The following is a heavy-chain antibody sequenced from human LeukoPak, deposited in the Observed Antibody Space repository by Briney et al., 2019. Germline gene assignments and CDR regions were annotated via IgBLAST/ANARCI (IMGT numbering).Heavy chain of an antibody. V-gene: IGHV1-2*02. CDR1: GYTFTGYY. Sequence: ASVKVSCKASGYTFTGYYMHWVRQAPGQGLEWMGWINPNSGGTNYAQKFQGRVTMTRDTSISTAYMELSRLRSDDTAVYYCARVHDILAAKYYFDYWGQGTLVTVSS. CDR2: INPNSGGT. J-gene: IGHJ4*02. D-gene: IGHD3-9*01. CDR3: ARVHDILAAKYYFDY.